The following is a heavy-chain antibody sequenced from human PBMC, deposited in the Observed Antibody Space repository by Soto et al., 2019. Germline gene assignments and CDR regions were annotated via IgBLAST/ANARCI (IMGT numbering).Heavy chain of an antibody. D-gene: IGHD6-19*01. CDR2: INLVGAI. Sequence: SETLSLTCTVYGGSFSGHFSTWIRQSPEKGLEWIGEINLVGAINYNPSLQSRVTMSLDTSRDHFSLNLNSVTAADTAIYYCVRGDVAARLQTWGQGTTVTVSS. CDR1: GGSFSGHF. CDR3: VRGDVAARLQT. J-gene: IGHJ6*02. V-gene: IGHV4-34*01.